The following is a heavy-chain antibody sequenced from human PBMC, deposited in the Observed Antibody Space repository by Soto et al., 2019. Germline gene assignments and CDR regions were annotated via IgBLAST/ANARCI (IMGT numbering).Heavy chain of an antibody. Sequence: PGGSLRLSCAASGVTFSSYAMSWVRQAPGKGLEWVSAISGSGGSTYYADSVKGRFTISRDNSKNTLYLQMNSLRAEDAAVYYCAKDTPLGIAVAGTGDYWGQGTLVTVSS. CDR1: GVTFSSYA. D-gene: IGHD6-19*01. V-gene: IGHV3-23*01. J-gene: IGHJ4*02. CDR2: ISGSGGST. CDR3: AKDTPLGIAVAGTGDY.